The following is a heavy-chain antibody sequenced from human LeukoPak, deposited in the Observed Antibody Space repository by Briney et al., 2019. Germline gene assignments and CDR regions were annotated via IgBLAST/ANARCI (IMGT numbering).Heavy chain of an antibody. V-gene: IGHV3-23*01. D-gene: IGHD4-17*01. CDR1: GFTFSSYA. Sequence: PGGSLRLSCAASGFTFSSYAMSWVRQAPGKGLEWVSIIRGSDGSTYYADSVKGRFAISRDNSKNTLYLQMNSLRAEDAAVYYCAKDVYGDYGGLDYWGQGTLVTVSS. CDR2: IRGSDGST. CDR3: AKDVYGDYGGLDY. J-gene: IGHJ4*02.